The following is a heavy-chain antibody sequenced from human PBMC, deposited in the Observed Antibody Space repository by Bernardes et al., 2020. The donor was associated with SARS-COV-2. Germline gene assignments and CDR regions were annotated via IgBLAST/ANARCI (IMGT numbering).Heavy chain of an antibody. CDR2: IDNRGNT. D-gene: IGHD3-16*01. J-gene: IGHJ4*02. CDR3: ARHGAGEDLSYFDY. Sequence: SETLSLNCTVSGGSISGYYLSWIRQAPEMRLEWIGYIDNRGNTKFNPPLKSRVTISVDTSKNQFSLKVTSVTAADTAMYYCARHGAGEDLSYFDYWGRGTLVTVSS. CDR1: GGSISGYY. V-gene: IGHV4-59*01.